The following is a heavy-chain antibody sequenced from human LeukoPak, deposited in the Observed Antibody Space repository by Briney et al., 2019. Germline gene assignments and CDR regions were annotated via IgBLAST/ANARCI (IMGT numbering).Heavy chain of an antibody. CDR1: GYTFTSYG. D-gene: IGHD7-27*01. Sequence: ASVKVSCKASGYTFTSYGISWVRQAPGQGLEWMGIINPSGGSTSYAQKFQGRVTMTRDTSTSTAYMELSSLRSEDTAVYYCARGPWGQLDYWGQGTLVTVSS. J-gene: IGHJ4*02. CDR2: INPSGGST. CDR3: ARGPWGQLDY. V-gene: IGHV1-46*01.